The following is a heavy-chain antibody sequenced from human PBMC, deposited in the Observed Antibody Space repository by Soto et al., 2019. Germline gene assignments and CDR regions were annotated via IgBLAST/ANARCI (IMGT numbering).Heavy chain of an antibody. CDR1: GYTFTDYY. CDR2: MNPKSGGA. Sequence: ASVKVSCKTSGYTFTDYYTHWVRQAPGQGLEWMGWMNPKSGGAYFAQKFQGRVTLTRDTSIGTAYIEVNSLTSDDTAVYFCTRENIANSYGLYDAFDIWGQGTPVTVSS. J-gene: IGHJ3*02. V-gene: IGHV1-2*02. CDR3: TRENIANSYGLYDAFDI. D-gene: IGHD5-18*01.